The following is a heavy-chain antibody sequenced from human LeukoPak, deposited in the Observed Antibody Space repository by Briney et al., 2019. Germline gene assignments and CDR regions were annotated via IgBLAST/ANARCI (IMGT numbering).Heavy chain of an antibody. CDR1: GFTFGDYG. D-gene: IGHD2-2*01. Sequence: GGSLGLSCTASGFTFGDYGMSWVRQAPGKGLEWVSFIQSRTYGGTTQYAASVKGRFTISRDDSNSIAYLQMNSLKTEDTAVYYCTASDHLYCSSISCHFDYWGQGILVIVSS. CDR3: TASDHLYCSSISCHFDY. J-gene: IGHJ4*02. V-gene: IGHV3-49*04. CDR2: IQSRTYGGTT.